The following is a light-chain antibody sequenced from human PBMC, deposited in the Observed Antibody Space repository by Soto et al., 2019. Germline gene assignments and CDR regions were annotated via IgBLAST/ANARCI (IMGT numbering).Light chain of an antibody. CDR2: GAS. Sequence: EIVMTQSPASLYVSPGETATLSCRARQSISNSLAWYQQKPGQAPSLLIYGASTRATGIPARFSGSGSGTEFTLTISSLQSEDSSLYYCQQYNNWPPRTFGQGTKLEIK. CDR3: QQYNNWPPRT. CDR1: QSISNS. J-gene: IGKJ2*01. V-gene: IGKV3-15*01.